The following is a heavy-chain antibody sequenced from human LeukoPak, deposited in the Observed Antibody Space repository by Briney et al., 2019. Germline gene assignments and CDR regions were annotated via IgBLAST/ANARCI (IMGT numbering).Heavy chain of an antibody. J-gene: IGHJ4*02. V-gene: IGHV3-43D*03. Sequence: QPGGSLRLSCAVSGFSFDDYALRWVRQVPGKGLEWVAFSSWIEGHTDYLDSVKGRFTISRDNSKNSLSLQMNSLRAEDSALYYCVRSRAASLGYFDFWGQGTLVTVSS. CDR1: GFSFDDYA. D-gene: IGHD1-26*01. CDR3: VRSRAASLGYFDF. CDR2: SSWIEGHT.